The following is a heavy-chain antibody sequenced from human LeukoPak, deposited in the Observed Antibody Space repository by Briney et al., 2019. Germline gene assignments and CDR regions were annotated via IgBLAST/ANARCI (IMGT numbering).Heavy chain of an antibody. J-gene: IGHJ4*02. CDR1: GFTFSSYA. CDR3: ATDMDYFDY. CDR2: ISGSGGST. Sequence: GGSLRLSCAASGFTFSSYAMSWVRQAPGKGLEWVSAISGSGGSTYYADSVRGRFTISRDNSKNTLYLQMNGLRAEDTAVYHCATDMDYFDYWGQGILVTVSS. V-gene: IGHV3-23*01. D-gene: IGHD1-14*01.